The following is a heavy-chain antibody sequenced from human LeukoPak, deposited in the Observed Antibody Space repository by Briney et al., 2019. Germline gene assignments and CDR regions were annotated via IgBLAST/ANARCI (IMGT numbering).Heavy chain of an antibody. V-gene: IGHV3-74*01. D-gene: IGHD3-16*01. J-gene: IGHJ4*02. CDR3: ARVARGIGAYYFDY. CDR2: INSDGSST. Sequence: GGSLRLSCAASGFTFSDHYMGWVRQAPGKGLVWVSRINSDGSSTNYADSVKGRFTISRDNAKNTLYLQMNSLRAEDTAVYYCARVARGIGAYYFDYWGQGTLVTVSS. CDR1: GFTFSDHY.